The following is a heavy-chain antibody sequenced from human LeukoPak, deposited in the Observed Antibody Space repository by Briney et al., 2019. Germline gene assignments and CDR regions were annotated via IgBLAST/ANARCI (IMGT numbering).Heavy chain of an antibody. CDR2: ISWDGGST. CDR1: GFTFDDYA. V-gene: IGHV3-43D*03. Sequence: GGSLRLSCAASGFTFDDYAMHWVRQAPGKGLEWVSLISWDGGSTYYADSVKGRFTISRDNSKNSLYLQMNNLRAEDTAVYYCARLNKPGWFDPWGQGTLVTVSS. D-gene: IGHD1-14*01. CDR3: ARLNKPGWFDP. J-gene: IGHJ5*02.